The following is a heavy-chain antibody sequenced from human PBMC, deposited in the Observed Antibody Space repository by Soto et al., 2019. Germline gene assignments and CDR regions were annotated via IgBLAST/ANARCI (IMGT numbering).Heavy chain of an antibody. J-gene: IGHJ6*03. D-gene: IGHD3-10*01. CDR1: GFTFSSYA. CDR2: ISGSGGST. CDR3: AKDPYGSGSSYYMDV. Sequence: GGSLRLSCAASGFTFSSYAMSWVRQAPGKGLEWVSAISGSGGSTYYADSVKGRFTISRDNSKNTLYLQMNSLRAEDTAVYYCAKDPYGSGSSYYMDVWGKGTTVTVSS. V-gene: IGHV3-23*01.